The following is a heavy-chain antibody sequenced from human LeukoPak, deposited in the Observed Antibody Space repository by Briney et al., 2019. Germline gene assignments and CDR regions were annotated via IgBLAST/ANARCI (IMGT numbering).Heavy chain of an antibody. Sequence: PSETLSLTCTVSGGSISSYYWSWIRQPPGKGLEWIAYIYYSGSTNYNPSLKSRVTISVDTSKNQFSLKLSSVTAADTAVYYCARHKPYYYDSSGVGMDVWGQGTTVTVSS. J-gene: IGHJ6*02. CDR1: GGSISSYY. D-gene: IGHD3-22*01. V-gene: IGHV4-59*08. CDR3: ARHKPYYYDSSGVGMDV. CDR2: IYYSGST.